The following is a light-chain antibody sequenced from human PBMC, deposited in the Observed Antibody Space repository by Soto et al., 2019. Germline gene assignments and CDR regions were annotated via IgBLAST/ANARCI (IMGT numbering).Light chain of an antibody. CDR2: GAS. J-gene: IGKJ1*01. Sequence: TQSPATLSVSPGGRATPSCRASQSVSSNLAWYQQKPGQAPRLLIYGASNRATGIPDRFSGSGSGTGFTLTISRLDPEYFAVYYCQQYGSSGTFGQGTKVDIK. CDR3: QQYGSSGT. V-gene: IGKV3-20*01. CDR1: QSVSSN.